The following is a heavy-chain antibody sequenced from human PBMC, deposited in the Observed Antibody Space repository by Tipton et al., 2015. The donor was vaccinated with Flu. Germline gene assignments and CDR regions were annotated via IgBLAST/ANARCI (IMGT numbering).Heavy chain of an antibody. CDR1: GGSLSTSTDY. J-gene: IGHJ3*02. CDR2: IYDSGTT. Sequence: TLSLTCTVSGGSLSTSTDYGGWIRQSPGKGLEYIASIYDSGTTYYNPSLESRVTISIDTSRNQFSLRLSSVTAADTAVYYCARWTSALEAFDIWGRGTMVTVSS. D-gene: IGHD3-3*01. V-gene: IGHV4-39*01. CDR3: ARWTSALEAFDI.